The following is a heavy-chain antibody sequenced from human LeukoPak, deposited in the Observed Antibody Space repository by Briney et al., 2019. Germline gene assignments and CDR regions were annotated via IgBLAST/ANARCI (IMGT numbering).Heavy chain of an antibody. CDR2: IYSGGST. Sequence: PGGSLRLSCAASGFTVSSNYMSWVRQAPGKGLEWVSVIYSGGSTYYADSVKGRFTISRDTSKKTLYLQMNSQKAEDTAVYYCARARSREYSSRLYHDYWRQETLVTVSS. CDR3: ARARSREYSSRLYHDY. J-gene: IGHJ4*02. D-gene: IGHD6-19*01. CDR1: GFTVSSNY. V-gene: IGHV3-53*01.